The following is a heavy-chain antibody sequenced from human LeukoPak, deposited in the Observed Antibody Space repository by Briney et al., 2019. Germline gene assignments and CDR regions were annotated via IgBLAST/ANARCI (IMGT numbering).Heavy chain of an antibody. D-gene: IGHD2-2*02. CDR2: ITWSGGTM. CDR1: RSTFVDHA. J-gene: IGHJ3*02. CDR3: SKDFLSHCGTIGYSAFDI. Sequence: PGVLRRLSCTASRSTFVDHAMHWVQQAPGKGLEWASGITWSGGTMGYAESVKGRLPISSDNPKNSLFLQMNSLSAHDTALYYSSKDFLSHCGTIGYSAFDIWGQGKMVTVST. V-gene: IGHV3-9*01.